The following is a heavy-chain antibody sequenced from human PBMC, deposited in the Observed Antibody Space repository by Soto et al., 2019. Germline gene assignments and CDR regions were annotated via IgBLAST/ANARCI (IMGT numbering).Heavy chain of an antibody. CDR2: IYWDDDK. CDR1: GFSLSTSGVG. CDR3: AHSIRYFDWLHRYFDY. J-gene: IGHJ4*02. D-gene: IGHD3-9*01. Sequence: QITLKESGPTLVKPTQTLTLTCTFSGFSLSTSGVGVGWIRQPPGKALEWLALIYWDDDKRYSPSLKSRLTITKDTSKNHVVLTMTNMDPVDTAPYYCAHSIRYFDWLHRYFDYWGQGTLVTVSS. V-gene: IGHV2-5*02.